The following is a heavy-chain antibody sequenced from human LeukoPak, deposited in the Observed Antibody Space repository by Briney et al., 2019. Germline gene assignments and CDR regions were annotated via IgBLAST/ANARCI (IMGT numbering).Heavy chain of an antibody. CDR1: GGSISSGDYY. Sequence: PSETLSLTCTVSGGSISSGDYYWSWIRQPPGKGLEWIGYIYYSGSTYYNPSLKSRVTISVDTSKNQFSLKLSSVTAADTAAYYCARLPDSSSSGRYYYYYMDVWGKGTTVTVSS. CDR2: IYYSGST. V-gene: IGHV4-30-4*08. J-gene: IGHJ6*03. D-gene: IGHD6-6*01. CDR3: ARLPDSSSSGRYYYYYMDV.